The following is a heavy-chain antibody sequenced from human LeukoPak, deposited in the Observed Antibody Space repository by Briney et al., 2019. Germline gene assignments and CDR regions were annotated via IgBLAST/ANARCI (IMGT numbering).Heavy chain of an antibody. Sequence: SETLSLTCTVSGVSISSYYWSWIRQSPGKGLEWIGNIYHSGSTNCNTSLKSRVTISVDTSKNQFSLKLSSVTAADTAVYYCARQAVTGWFDPWGQGTLVTVSS. CDR1: GVSISSYY. D-gene: IGHD4-11*01. V-gene: IGHV4-59*01. CDR3: ARQAVTGWFDP. J-gene: IGHJ5*02. CDR2: IYHSGST.